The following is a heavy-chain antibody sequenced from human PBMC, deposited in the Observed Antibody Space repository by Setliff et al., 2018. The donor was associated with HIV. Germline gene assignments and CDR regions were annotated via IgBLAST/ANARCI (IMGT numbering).Heavy chain of an antibody. CDR2: INPNSGGT. J-gene: IGHJ4*02. CDR1: GYTFTGYY. Sequence: ASVKVSCKASGYTFTGYYMHWVRQAPGQGLEWMGRINPNSGGTNYPQKFQGRVTMTRDTSISTVYMELSRLRSDDTAVYYCARDFYDVGRWFGELRPFDYWGQGTLVTVSS. CDR3: ARDFYDVGRWFGELRPFDY. D-gene: IGHD3-10*01. V-gene: IGHV1-2*06.